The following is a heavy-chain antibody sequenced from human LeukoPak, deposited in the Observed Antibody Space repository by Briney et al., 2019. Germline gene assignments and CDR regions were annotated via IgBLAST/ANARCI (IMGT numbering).Heavy chain of an antibody. Sequence: PGGSLGLSCAASGFTFSSYAMRWVRQAPGKGLEWVAGISGSGGTTDYADSVRGRFTISRDNFKDTVYLDMNNLRAEDTALYYCAKWGPGPMGKAFEYWGQGTLVTVSS. CDR1: GFTFSSYA. D-gene: IGHD7-27*01. CDR2: ISGSGGTT. CDR3: AKWGPGPMGKAFEY. V-gene: IGHV3-23*01. J-gene: IGHJ4*02.